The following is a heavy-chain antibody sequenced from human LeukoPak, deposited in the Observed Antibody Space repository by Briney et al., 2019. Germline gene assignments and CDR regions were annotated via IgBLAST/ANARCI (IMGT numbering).Heavy chain of an antibody. CDR3: ARATWDSSGYYYAY. CDR1: GFTFSSYA. CDR2: FSGSGGST. J-gene: IGHJ4*02. D-gene: IGHD3-22*01. Sequence: GGSLRLSCAASGFTFSSYAMSWVRQAPGKGLECISGFSGSGGSTYYADSVKGRFTISRDNAKNSLYLQMTSLRAEDTALYYCARATWDSSGYYYAYWGQGTLVTVSS. V-gene: IGHV3-23*01.